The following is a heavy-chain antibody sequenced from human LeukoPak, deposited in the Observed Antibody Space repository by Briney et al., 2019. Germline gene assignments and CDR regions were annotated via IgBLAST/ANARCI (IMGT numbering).Heavy chain of an antibody. CDR3: ARGYTAMAHFDY. J-gene: IGHJ4*02. CDR1: GGSISSYY. V-gene: IGHV4-4*07. CDR2: IYTSGST. D-gene: IGHD5-18*01. Sequence: SETLSLTCTVSGGSISSYYWSWIQQPAGKGLEWIGRIYTSGSTNYNPSLKSRDTMSVDTSKNQFSLKLSSVTAADTAVYYCARGYTAMAHFDYWGQGTLVTVSS.